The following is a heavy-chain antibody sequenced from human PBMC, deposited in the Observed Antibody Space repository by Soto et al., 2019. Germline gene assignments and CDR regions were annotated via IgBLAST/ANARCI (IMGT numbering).Heavy chain of an antibody. CDR1: GGSISSGGYS. V-gene: IGHV4-30-2*01. CDR2: IYHSGST. CDR3: ARSINP. J-gene: IGHJ5*02. Sequence: PSETLSLTCAVSGGSISSGGYSWSWIRQPPGKGLEWIGYIYHSGSTYYNPSLKSRVTISVDRSKNQFSLKLSSVTAADTAVYFCARSINPWGQGTLVTVSS. D-gene: IGHD3-10*01.